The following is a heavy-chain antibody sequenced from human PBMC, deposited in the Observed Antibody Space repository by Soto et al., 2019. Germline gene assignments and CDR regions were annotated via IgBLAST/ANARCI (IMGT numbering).Heavy chain of an antibody. J-gene: IGHJ4*02. CDR1: GGSISSGGYY. CDR2: IYYSGST. Sequence: QVQLQESGPGLVKPSQTLSLTCTVSGGSISSGGYYWSWIRQHPGKGLEWIGYIYYSGSTYYNPSLNSRVTLSVDTSKSQFSLKLSSVTAADTAVYYCARGRPAAPFDYWGQGTLVTVSS. CDR3: ARGRPAAPFDY. V-gene: IGHV4-31*03. D-gene: IGHD2-2*01.